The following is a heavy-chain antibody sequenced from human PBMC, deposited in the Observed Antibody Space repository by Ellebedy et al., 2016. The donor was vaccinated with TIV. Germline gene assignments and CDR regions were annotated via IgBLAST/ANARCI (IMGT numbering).Heavy chain of an antibody. Sequence: GESLKISCAASGFTFSSYAMSWVRQAPGKGLEWVSAISGSGGSTYYADSVKGRFTISRDNSKNTLYLQMNSLRAEDTAVYYCAKVDYSNYADYWGQGTLVTVSS. CDR1: GFTFSSYA. CDR3: AKVDYSNYADY. D-gene: IGHD4-11*01. J-gene: IGHJ4*02. CDR2: ISGSGGST. V-gene: IGHV3-23*01.